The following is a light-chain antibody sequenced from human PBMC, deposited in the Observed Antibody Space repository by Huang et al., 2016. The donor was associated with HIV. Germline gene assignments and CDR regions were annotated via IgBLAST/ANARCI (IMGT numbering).Light chain of an antibody. J-gene: IGKJ1*01. V-gene: IGKV1-17*03. CDR2: AAS. CDR1: PAISNY. Sequence: DIQMTQSPSAMSASVGDKVTITCRASPAISNYVVLFQQKPGRAPQRLIFAASSLQSGVPSRFSGSGYGTKVTLTITSLQPEDFATYYCLQHHAYPRTFGPGTKVEVK. CDR3: LQHHAYPRT.